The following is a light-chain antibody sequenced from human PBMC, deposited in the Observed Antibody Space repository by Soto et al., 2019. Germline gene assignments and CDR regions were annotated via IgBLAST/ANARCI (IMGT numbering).Light chain of an antibody. J-gene: IGLJ1*01. V-gene: IGLV2-14*01. CDR2: DVS. Sequence: QCVLPKPASVSGSPREAITISCTETSSDVGGYNYVSWYQQHPGKAPKLMIYDVSNRPSGVSNRFSGSKSGNTASLTISGLQAEDEAEYYCSSYTSSSTLGVFGTGTKVTVL. CDR3: SSYTSSSTLGV. CDR1: SSDVGGYNY.